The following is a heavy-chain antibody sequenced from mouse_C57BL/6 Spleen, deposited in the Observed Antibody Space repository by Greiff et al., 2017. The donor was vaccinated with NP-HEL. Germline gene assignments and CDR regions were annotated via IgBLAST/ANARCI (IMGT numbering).Heavy chain of an antibody. Sequence: QVQLQQSGAELARPGASVKLSCKASGYTFTSYGISWVKQRTGQGLEWIGEIYPRSGNTYYNEKFKGKATLTADKSSSTAYMELRSLTSEDSAVYFCARREGYGYDLWGQGTLVTVSA. V-gene: IGHV1-81*01. CDR1: GYTFTSYG. D-gene: IGHD2-2*01. J-gene: IGHJ3*01. CDR2: IYPRSGNT. CDR3: ARREGYGYDL.